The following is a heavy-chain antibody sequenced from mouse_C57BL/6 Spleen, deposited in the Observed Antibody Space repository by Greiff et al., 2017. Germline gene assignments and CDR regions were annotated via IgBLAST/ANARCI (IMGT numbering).Heavy chain of an antibody. CDR1: GYAFSSSW. D-gene: IGHD2-3*01. Sequence: VQLQQSGPELVKPGASVKISCKASGYAFSSSWLNWVKQRPGKGLEWIGRIYPGDGDTNYNGKFKGKATLTADKSSSTAYMQLSSLTSEDSAVYFCARNPIYDGYYWYFDVWGTGTTVTVSS. V-gene: IGHV1-82*01. J-gene: IGHJ1*03. CDR2: IYPGDGDT. CDR3: ARNPIYDGYYWYFDV.